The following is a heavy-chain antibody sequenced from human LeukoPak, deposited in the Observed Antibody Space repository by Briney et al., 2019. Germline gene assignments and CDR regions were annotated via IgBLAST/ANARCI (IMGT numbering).Heavy chain of an antibody. CDR3: ARAQAMITFGGVIPNFDY. V-gene: IGHV1-46*01. D-gene: IGHD3-16*02. CDR2: INPSGGIT. CDR1: GYTFTSDY. J-gene: IGHJ4*02. Sequence: ASVKVSCTASGYTFTSDYMHWVRQAPGQGLEWMGIINPSGGITSYAQKFQGRVTMTRDTSTSTVYMELSSLRSEDTAVYYCARAQAMITFGGVIPNFDYWGQGTLVTVSS.